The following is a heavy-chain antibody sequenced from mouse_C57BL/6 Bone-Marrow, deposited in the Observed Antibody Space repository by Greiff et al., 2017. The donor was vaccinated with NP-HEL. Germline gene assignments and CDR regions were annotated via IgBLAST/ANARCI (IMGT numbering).Heavy chain of an antibody. CDR3: TAVYYDYDEYFDV. CDR1: GFTFSDAW. Sequence: EVQLVESGGGLVQPGGSMKLSCAASGFTFSDAWMDWVRQSPEKGLEWVAEIRNKANNHATYYAESVKGRFTISRDDSKSSVYLQMNSLRAEDTGIYYCTAVYYDYDEYFDVWGTGTTVTVSS. D-gene: IGHD2-4*01. V-gene: IGHV6-6*01. J-gene: IGHJ1*03. CDR2: IRNKANNHAT.